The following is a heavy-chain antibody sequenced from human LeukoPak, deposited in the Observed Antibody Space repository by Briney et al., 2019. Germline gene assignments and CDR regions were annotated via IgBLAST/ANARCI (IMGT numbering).Heavy chain of an antibody. D-gene: IGHD6-13*01. CDR3: ASGPYPAAGTDHQFDY. V-gene: IGHV4-61*03. J-gene: IGHJ4*02. CDR2: IYYSGST. Sequence: SETLSLTCAVSGYSISSGYYWSWIRQPPGKGLEWIGYIYYSGSTNYNPTHYNPSLKRRVTISVDTSKNHFSLKLSSVTAADTAVYYCASGPYPAAGTDHQFDYWGPGTLVTVSS. CDR1: GYSISSGYY.